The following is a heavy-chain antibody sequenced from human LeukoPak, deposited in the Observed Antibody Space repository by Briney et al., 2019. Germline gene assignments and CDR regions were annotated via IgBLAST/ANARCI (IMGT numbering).Heavy chain of an antibody. J-gene: IGHJ5*02. D-gene: IGHD6-19*01. CDR2: IYYSGST. CDR3: ARHPECEREAGST. CDR1: GGSISRYY. V-gene: IGHV4-59*08. Sequence: TESLSLICTFSGGSISRYYWTWIRQPPGKGLEWIGYIYYSGSTKYNPSLKSRVTISVDTSKNQFSLKLSSVTAADTAVYYCARHPECEREAGSTWAQGTLVTVSS.